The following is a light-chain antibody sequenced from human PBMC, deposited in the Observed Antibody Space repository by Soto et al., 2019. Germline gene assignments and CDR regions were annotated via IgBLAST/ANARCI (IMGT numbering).Light chain of an antibody. V-gene: IGKV1-33*01. CDR3: QRNYIPPT. Sequence: DIQMTQSPSSLSASVGDRVTITCQASQDIRNFLNWYQQKPGKAPKLLIYDASNLETGVPSRFIGSGSGKVFPFTITSLPPEDISTFNCQRNYIPPTFGQGTKLETK. J-gene: IGKJ2*01. CDR1: QDIRNF. CDR2: DAS.